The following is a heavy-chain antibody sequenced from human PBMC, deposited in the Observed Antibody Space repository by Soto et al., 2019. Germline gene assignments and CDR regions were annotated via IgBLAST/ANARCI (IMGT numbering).Heavy chain of an antibody. CDR3: ASGRYYYYGMDV. Sequence: SVKVSCKASGGTFSSYAISWVRQAPGQGLEWMGGIIPIFGTANYAQKFQGRVTITADESTSTAYMELSSLRSEDTAVYYCASGRYYYYGMDVWGQGTTVTVSS. CDR1: GGTFSSYA. J-gene: IGHJ6*02. CDR2: IIPIFGTA. V-gene: IGHV1-69*13.